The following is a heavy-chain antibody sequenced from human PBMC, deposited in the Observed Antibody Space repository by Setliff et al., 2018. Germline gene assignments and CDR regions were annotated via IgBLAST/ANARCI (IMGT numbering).Heavy chain of an antibody. J-gene: IGHJ4*01. Sequence: SETLSLTCTVSDVSISSSSFYWAWIRQPPGKGLEWIGSIYYSGSTYYNPSLTSRVAISVDTSNNQFSLNLRSVTAADTAVYYCASGLEFDYWGPGSLVTVS. CDR3: ASGLEFDY. V-gene: IGHV4-39*01. D-gene: IGHD1-1*01. CDR1: DVSISSSSFY. CDR2: IYYSGST.